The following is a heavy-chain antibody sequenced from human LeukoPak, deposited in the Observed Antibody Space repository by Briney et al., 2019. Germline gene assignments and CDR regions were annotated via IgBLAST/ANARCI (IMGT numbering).Heavy chain of an antibody. V-gene: IGHV1-46*01. CDR3: ARDMNAVITGAY. Sequence: ASVKVACKASGYTLTSYYMHWVRQAPGQGLEWMGIINPSGGSTSYAQKFQGRVTMTRDTSTSTVYMELSSLRSEDTAVYYCARDMNAVITGAYWGQGTLVTVSS. CDR2: INPSGGST. J-gene: IGHJ4*02. D-gene: IGHD3-22*01. CDR1: GYTLTSYY.